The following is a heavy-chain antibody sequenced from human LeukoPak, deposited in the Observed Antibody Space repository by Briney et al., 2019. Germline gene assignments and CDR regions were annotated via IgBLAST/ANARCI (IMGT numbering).Heavy chain of an antibody. D-gene: IGHD3-16*01. CDR3: ARDTYDYVWGSYPGAVDY. Sequence: QTGGSLRLSCAASGFTFSSYWMSWVRQAPGKGLEWVANIKQDGSEKYYVDSVKGRFTTSRDNAKNSLYLQMNSLRAEDTAVYYCARDTYDYVWGSYPGAVDYWGQGTLVTVSS. J-gene: IGHJ4*02. CDR1: GFTFSSYW. CDR2: IKQDGSEK. V-gene: IGHV3-7*01.